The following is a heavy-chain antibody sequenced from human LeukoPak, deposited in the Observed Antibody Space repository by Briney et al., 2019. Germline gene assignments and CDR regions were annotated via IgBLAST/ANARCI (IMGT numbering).Heavy chain of an antibody. CDR1: GFTFTNYW. CDR2: IKQDRSEK. V-gene: IGHV3-7*01. D-gene: IGHD6-19*01. CDR3: ARVSGWYRGGSDY. Sequence: GGSLRLSCAASGFTFTNYWMSWVRQAPGKGLELVANIKQDRSEKYYVDSVKGRFTISRDNAKNSLYLQMNSLRADDTAMYYCARVSGWYRGGSDYWGQGTLVTVSS. J-gene: IGHJ4*02.